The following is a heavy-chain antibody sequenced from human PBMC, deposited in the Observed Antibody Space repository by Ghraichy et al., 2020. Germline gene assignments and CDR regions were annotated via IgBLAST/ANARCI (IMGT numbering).Heavy chain of an antibody. CDR3: ARLGDSEAFDI. J-gene: IGHJ3*02. CDR1: GGSTSNYY. D-gene: IGHD2-21*02. CDR2: IFTSGST. V-gene: IGHV4-4*09. Sequence: SETLSLTCTVSGGSTSNYYWNWIRQSPGRGLEWIGYIFTSGSTNYNPALKSRVAMAVDTSKNQFSLTLNSVTAADSAIYFCARLGDSEAFDIWGQGTVVTVSS.